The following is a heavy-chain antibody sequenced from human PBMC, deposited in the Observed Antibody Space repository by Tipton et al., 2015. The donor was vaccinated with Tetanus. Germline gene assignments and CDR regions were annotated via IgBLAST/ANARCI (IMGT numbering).Heavy chain of an antibody. Sequence: GSLRLSCAASGFTFSSYAMSWVRQAPGKGLEWVSSISAGGASTYYADSVRGRFTFSRDNSRNTLYLQMKSLRAEDTAMYYCAKGGWNYWFDPWGQGTLVTVSS. J-gene: IGHJ5*02. CDR3: AKGGWNYWFDP. CDR2: ISAGGAST. D-gene: IGHD1-7*01. CDR1: GFTFSSYA. V-gene: IGHV3-23*01.